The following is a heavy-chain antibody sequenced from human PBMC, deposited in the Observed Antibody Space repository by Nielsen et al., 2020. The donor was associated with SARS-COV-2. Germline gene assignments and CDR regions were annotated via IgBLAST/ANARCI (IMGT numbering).Heavy chain of an antibody. V-gene: IGHV3-23*01. Sequence: GESLKISCAASGFTFSSYAMSWVRQAPGKGLEWVSAISGSGGSTYYADSVKGRFTISRDNSKNTLYLQMNSLRAEDTAVYYCAKEVGGFGTRIDYWGQGTLVTVSS. CDR2: ISGSGGST. D-gene: IGHD1-7*01. CDR3: AKEVGGFGTRIDY. J-gene: IGHJ4*02. CDR1: GFTFSSYA.